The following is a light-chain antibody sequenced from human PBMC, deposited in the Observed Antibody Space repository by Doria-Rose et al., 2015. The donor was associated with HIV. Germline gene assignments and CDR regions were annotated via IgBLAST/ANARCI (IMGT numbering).Light chain of an antibody. CDR3: HQYGTSWT. CDR1: QRVKSSY. J-gene: IGKJ1*01. CDR2: DAS. V-gene: IGKV3-20*01. Sequence: EIVLTQSPGTLSLSPGERATLSCRASQRVKSSYLAWYQQKPGRAPRLLIYDASTRATGIPDRFSGSGSGTDFTLTISRLEPEDVAVYYCHQYGTSWTFGQGTKVEI.